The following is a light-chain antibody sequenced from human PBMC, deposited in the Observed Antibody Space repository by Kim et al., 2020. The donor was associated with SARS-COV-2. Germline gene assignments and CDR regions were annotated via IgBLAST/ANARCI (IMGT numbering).Light chain of an antibody. J-gene: IGLJ2*01. V-gene: IGLV3-19*01. Sequence: YYVSWYQQKPGQAPVLVIYGRNNRPSGIPDRFSGSSSGNTASLAITGAQAEDEADYYCNSRDSSGNHLVFGGGTQLTVL. CDR1: YY. CDR2: GRN. CDR3: NSRDSSGNHLV.